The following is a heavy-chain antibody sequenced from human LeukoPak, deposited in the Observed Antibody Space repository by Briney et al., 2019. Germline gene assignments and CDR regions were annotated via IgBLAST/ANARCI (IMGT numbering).Heavy chain of an antibody. J-gene: IGHJ6*02. V-gene: IGHV1-18*01. CDR1: GGTFSSYA. CDR2: ISAYNGST. CDR3: ARVVLMVYRGMDV. D-gene: IGHD2-8*01. Sequence: ASVKVSCKASGGTFSSYAISWVRQAPGQGLEWMRWISAYNGSTNYAQKLQGRVTMTTDTSTSTAYMELRSLRSDDTAVYYCARVVLMVYRGMDVWGQGTTVTVSS.